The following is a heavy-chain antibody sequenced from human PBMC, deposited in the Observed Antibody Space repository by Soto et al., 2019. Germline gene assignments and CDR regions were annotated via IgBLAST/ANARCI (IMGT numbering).Heavy chain of an antibody. J-gene: IGHJ2*01. CDR1: GGSISSYY. Sequence: PSETLSLTCTVSGGSISSYYWSWIRQPPGKGLEWIGYIYYSGSTNYNPSLKSRVTISVDTSKNQFSLKLSSVTAADTAVYYCAFCLSSGGRRGSSLFPTRRSSDL. D-gene: IGHD3-16*02. CDR2: IYYSGST. CDR3: AFCLSSGGRRGSSLFPTRRSSDL. V-gene: IGHV4-59*01.